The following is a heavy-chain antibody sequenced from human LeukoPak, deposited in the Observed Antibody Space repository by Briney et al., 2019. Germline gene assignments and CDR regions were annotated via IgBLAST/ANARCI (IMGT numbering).Heavy chain of an antibody. V-gene: IGHV3-23*01. CDR3: AKDDAYLQYDD. CDR1: GFTFSAYN. J-gene: IGHJ4*02. CDR2: VGPSGART. Sequence: GGSLRLSCAASGFTFSAYNMNWVRRTPGKGLEWVSGVGPSGARTYYADSVKGRFTVSRDNSKNMVFLQMNSLRAEDTAIYYCAKDDAYLQYDDWGQGTLVTVSS. D-gene: IGHD5-24*01.